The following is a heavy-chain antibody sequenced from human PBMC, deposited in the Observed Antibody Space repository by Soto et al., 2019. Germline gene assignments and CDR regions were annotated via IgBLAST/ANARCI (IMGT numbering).Heavy chain of an antibody. CDR3: ARDPFVAGTRAS. CDR1: GFTFSSYS. V-gene: IGHV3-21*01. D-gene: IGHD6-19*01. J-gene: IGHJ5*02. Sequence: EVQLVESGGGLVKPGGSLRLSCAASGFTFSSYSMNWVRQAPGKGLEWVSSISSSSSYIYYADSVKGRFTISRDNAKNSLYLQMNSLRAEDTAVYYFARDPFVAGTRASWGQGTLVTVSS. CDR2: ISSSSSYI.